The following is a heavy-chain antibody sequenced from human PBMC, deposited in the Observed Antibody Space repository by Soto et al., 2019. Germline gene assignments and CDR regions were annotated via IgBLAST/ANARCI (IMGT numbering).Heavy chain of an antibody. CDR2: IYYSGST. V-gene: IGHV4-59*01. CDR3: ARTGVNYEYSGYDSNGYYFDY. Sequence: SETLSLTCTVSGGSISSYYWSWIRQPPGKGLEWIGYIYYSGSTNYNPSLKSRVTISVDTSKNQFSLKLSSVTAADTAVYYCARTGVNYEYSGYDSNGYYFDYWGQGTLVTVSS. J-gene: IGHJ4*02. D-gene: IGHD5-12*01. CDR1: GGSISSYY.